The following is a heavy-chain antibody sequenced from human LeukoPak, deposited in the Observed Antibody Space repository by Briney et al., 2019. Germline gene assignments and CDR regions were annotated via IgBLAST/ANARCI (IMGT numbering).Heavy chain of an antibody. J-gene: IGHJ6*03. Sequence: PSETLSLTCTVSGGSISSSYWSWVRQPPGKGLEWIGYIYNSGSTNYNPSLKSRVTISVDTPKTQFSPKLRSVTAADTAVYYRARSPGSGVVVAPKYYYYLDVWGKGTTVTVSS. V-gene: IGHV4-59*01. CDR3: ARSPGSGVVVAPKYYYYLDV. CDR1: GGSISSSY. CDR2: IYNSGST. D-gene: IGHD2-15*01.